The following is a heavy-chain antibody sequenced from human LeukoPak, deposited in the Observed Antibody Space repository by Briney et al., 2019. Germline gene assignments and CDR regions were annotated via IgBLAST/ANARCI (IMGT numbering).Heavy chain of an antibody. CDR1: GFTFSNAW. CDR2: IKSKTDGGTT. V-gene: IGHV3-15*01. J-gene: IGHJ6*02. CDR3: TTGTDRRDGYNYYYYYGMDV. Sequence: GGSLRLSCAASGFTFSNAWMSWVRQAPGKGLEWVGRIKSKTDGGTTDYAVPGKGRFTISRDDSKNTLYLQMNSLKTENTAVYYCTTGTDRRDGYNYYYYYGMDVWGQGTTVTVSS. D-gene: IGHD5-24*01.